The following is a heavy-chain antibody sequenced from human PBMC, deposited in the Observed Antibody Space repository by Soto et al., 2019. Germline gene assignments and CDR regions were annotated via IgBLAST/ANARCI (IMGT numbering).Heavy chain of an antibody. Sequence: APVKVSCKASGYTFTTYGINWVRQAPGQGLEWMGWISAYTGNTNYAQKFQGRVTMTTDTSTSTAYMELRSLRSDDTAMYYCARTPYYYYMDVWGKGTTVTVSS. J-gene: IGHJ6*03. CDR3: ARTPYYYYMDV. V-gene: IGHV1-18*01. CDR1: GYTFTTYG. CDR2: ISAYTGNT.